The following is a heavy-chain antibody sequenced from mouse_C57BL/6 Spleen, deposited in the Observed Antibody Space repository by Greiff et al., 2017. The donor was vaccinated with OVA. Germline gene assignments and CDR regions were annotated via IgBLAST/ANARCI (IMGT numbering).Heavy chain of an antibody. CDR1: GYTFTDYY. CDR2: INPNNGGT. CDR3: ARVPYWYFDV. Sequence: EVQLQQSGPELVKPGASVKISCKASGYTFTDYYMNWVKQSHGKSLEWIGDINPNNGGTSYNQKFKGKATLTVDKSSSTGYMELRSLTSEDSAVYYCARVPYWYFDVWGTGTTVTVSS. V-gene: IGHV1-26*01. J-gene: IGHJ1*03.